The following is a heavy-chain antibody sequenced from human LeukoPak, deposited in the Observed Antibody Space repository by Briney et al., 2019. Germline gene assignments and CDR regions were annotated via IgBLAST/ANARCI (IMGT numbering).Heavy chain of an antibody. D-gene: IGHD2-15*01. CDR3: ARGLSRGYCSGGSCYFPRGPYYYGMDV. V-gene: IGHV4-34*01. Sequence: PSETLSLTCAVYGGSFSGYYWSWIRQPPGKGLEWIGEINHSGSINYNPSLKSRVTISVDTSKNQFSLKLSSVAAADTAVYYCARGLSRGYCSGGSCYFPRGPYYYGMDVWGKGTTVTVSS. CDR2: INHSGSI. J-gene: IGHJ6*04. CDR1: GGSFSGYY.